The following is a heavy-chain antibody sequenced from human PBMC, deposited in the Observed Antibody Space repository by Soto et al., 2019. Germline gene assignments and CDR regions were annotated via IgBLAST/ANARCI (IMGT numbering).Heavy chain of an antibody. V-gene: IGHV4-34*01. D-gene: IGHD3-16*01. CDR2: INHSGST. Sequence: QVQLQQWGAGLLKPSETLSLTCAVYGGSFSGYYWSWIRQPPGKGLEWIGEINHSGSTTYNPSLKSRVTISVDTSKNQFSLKLSSVTAADTAVYYCARISPLGWFDPRGQGTLVTVSS. CDR1: GGSFSGYY. J-gene: IGHJ5*02. CDR3: ARISPLGWFDP.